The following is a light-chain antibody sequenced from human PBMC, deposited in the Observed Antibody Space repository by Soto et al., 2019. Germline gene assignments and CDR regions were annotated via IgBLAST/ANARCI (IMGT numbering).Light chain of an antibody. V-gene: IGKV3-15*01. CDR2: DAT. CDR1: QSVTNN. Sequence: ETVMTQSPATLSVSPGDRATLSCRASQSVTNNVAWYQQRPGQSPRLPIYDATARAPGVPARFSGSGSGTEFTLTIGSLQSEDFAVYYCQQYDNWPLYTFGQGTKVDIK. J-gene: IGKJ2*01. CDR3: QQYDNWPLYT.